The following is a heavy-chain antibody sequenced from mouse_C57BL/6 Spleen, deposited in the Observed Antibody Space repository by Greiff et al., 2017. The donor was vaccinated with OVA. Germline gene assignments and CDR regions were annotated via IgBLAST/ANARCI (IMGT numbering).Heavy chain of an antibody. CDR2: IRNKANGYTT. CDR1: GFTFTDYY. Sequence: EVQLVESGGGLVQPGGSLSLSCAASGFTFTDYYMSWVRQPPGKALEWLGFIRNKANGYTTEYSASVKGRFTISRDNSQSILYLQMNALRAEDSATYYCARYNLDYGSSYGWYFDVWGTGTTVTVSS. CDR3: ARYNLDYGSSYGWYFDV. D-gene: IGHD1-1*01. V-gene: IGHV7-3*01. J-gene: IGHJ1*03.